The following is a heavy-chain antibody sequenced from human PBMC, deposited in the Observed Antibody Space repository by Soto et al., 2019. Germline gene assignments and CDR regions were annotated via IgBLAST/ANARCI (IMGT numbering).Heavy chain of an antibody. CDR2: IYYSGST. CDR3: ASLQNSI. Sequence: SETLSLTCTVSGGSISSYCWSWIRQPPGKGLEWIGYIYYSGSTNYNPSLKSRVTISVDTSKNQFSLKLSSVTAADTAVYYCASLQNSIWGQGTMVTVSS. V-gene: IGHV4-59*01. D-gene: IGHD1-1*01. CDR1: GGSISSYC. J-gene: IGHJ3*02.